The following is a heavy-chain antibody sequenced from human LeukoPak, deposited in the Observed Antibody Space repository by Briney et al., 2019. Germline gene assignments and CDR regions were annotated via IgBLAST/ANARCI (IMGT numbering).Heavy chain of an antibody. CDR3: ATDHGYSSSWGLDY. D-gene: IGHD6-13*01. J-gene: IGHJ4*02. V-gene: IGHV4-39*07. CDR1: GGSISSSSYY. Sequence: SETLSLTCTVSGGSISSSSYYWGWIRQPPGKGLEWIGEINHSGSTNYNPSLKSRVTISVDTSKNQFSLKLSSVTAADTAVYYCATDHGYSSSWGLDYWGQGTLVTVSS. CDR2: INHSGST.